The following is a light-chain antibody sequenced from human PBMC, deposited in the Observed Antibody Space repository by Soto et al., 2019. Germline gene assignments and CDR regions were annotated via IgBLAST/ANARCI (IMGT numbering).Light chain of an antibody. J-gene: IGKJ2*01. CDR3: QQYISYPYT. CDR1: ESISSW. CDR2: KAS. V-gene: IGKV1-5*03. Sequence: DIQMTQSPSTLSASVGDRVTITCRPSESISSWLAWYQQKSGKAPKLLMYKASSLESGVPSRFSGSGSGTEFTLTISSLQPDDFATYYCQQYISYPYTFGQGTKLEIK.